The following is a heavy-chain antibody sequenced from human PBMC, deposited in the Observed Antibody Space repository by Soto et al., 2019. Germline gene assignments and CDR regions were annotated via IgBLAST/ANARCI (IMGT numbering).Heavy chain of an antibody. J-gene: IGHJ6*02. D-gene: IGHD2-2*01. CDR1: GYTFTSYY. V-gene: IGHV1-46*01. CDR3: ARDSGRSDVVPAAISAMDV. CDR2: INPSGGST. Sequence: ASVKVSCKASGYTFTSYYMHSLRQAPGQGLEWMGIINPSGGSTSYAQKFQGRVTMTRDTSTSTAYMELSSLRSEDTAVYYCARDSGRSDVVPAAISAMDVWGQGTTVTVSS.